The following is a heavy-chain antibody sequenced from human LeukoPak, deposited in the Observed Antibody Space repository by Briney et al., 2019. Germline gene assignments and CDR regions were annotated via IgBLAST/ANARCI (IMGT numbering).Heavy chain of an antibody. J-gene: IGHJ4*02. D-gene: IGHD4-17*01. CDR3: AKAYRGDLSDY. Sequence: GGSLRLSCEASGFTFSTYAMTWVRQTPEQGLEWVAGISGSGGNTYYADSVKGRFTISRDNFKDTLYLQMNCLRAEDTAMYYCAKAYRGDLSDYWGRGTLVTVSS. V-gene: IGHV3-23*01. CDR1: GFTFSTYA. CDR2: ISGSGGNT.